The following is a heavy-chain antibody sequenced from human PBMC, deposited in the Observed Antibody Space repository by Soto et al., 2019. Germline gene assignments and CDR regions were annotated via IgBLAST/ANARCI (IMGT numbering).Heavy chain of an antibody. D-gene: IGHD2-15*01. V-gene: IGHV4-38-2*01. J-gene: IGHJ3*01. CDR2: IFHGGNT. Sequence: LSLTWGVWGVVISSGNYWCWIRKPPGKGLEWIGSIFHGGNTYYNPSLKSRVTISVDMSKNQFSLKLNSVTAADTAVYYCARARWYDAFDVWGQGTVVTVSS. CDR1: GVVISSGNY. CDR3: ARARWYDAFDV.